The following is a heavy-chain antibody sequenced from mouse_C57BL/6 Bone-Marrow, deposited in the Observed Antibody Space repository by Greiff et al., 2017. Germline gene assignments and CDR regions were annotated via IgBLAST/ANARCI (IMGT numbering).Heavy chain of an antibody. V-gene: IGHV5-4*01. CDR1: GFTFSSYA. Sequence: EVHLVESGGGLVKPGGSLKLSCAASGFTFSSYAMSWVRQTPEKRLEWVATISDGGSYTYYPDNVKGRFTISGDNAKNNLYLQMSHLKSEDTAMYYCARGLTGYFDYWGQGTTLTVSS. CDR2: ISDGGSYT. J-gene: IGHJ2*01. CDR3: ARGLTGYFDY.